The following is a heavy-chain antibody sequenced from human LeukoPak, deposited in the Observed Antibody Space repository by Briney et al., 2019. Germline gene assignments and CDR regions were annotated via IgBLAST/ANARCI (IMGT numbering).Heavy chain of an antibody. CDR2: IRFDGGDK. Sequence: GGSLRLSCPASGFPFRTFATHGVRQAPGKGLEWVAFIRFDGGDKYYADSVKGRFTISRDNSKNTLYLQMNSLRSEDTAVYYCAKGSSRDFLWGSTLDYWGQGTLVLVSS. D-gene: IGHD3-16*01. J-gene: IGHJ4*02. CDR3: AKGSSRDFLWGSTLDY. CDR1: GFPFRTFA. V-gene: IGHV3-30*02.